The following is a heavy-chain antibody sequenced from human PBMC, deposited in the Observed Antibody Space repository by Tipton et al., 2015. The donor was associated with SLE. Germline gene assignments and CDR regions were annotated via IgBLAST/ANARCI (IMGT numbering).Heavy chain of an antibody. CDR3: ARAPQGIFDY. J-gene: IGHJ4*02. CDR2: IYYSGST. D-gene: IGHD2-15*01. CDR1: GGSISSSSYY. V-gene: IGHV4-39*07. Sequence: LRLSCTVSGGSISSSSYYWGWIRQPPGKGLEWIGSIYYSGSTYCNPSLKSRVTISVDTSKNQFSLKLSSVTAADTAVYYCARAPQGIFDYWGQGTLVTVSS.